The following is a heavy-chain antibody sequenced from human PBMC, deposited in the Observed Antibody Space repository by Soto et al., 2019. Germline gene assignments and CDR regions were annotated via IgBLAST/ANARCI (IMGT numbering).Heavy chain of an antibody. CDR1: GYTFTGYY. CDR2: INPNSGGT. J-gene: IGHJ6*02. Sequence: GAAVKVSCKASGYTFTGYYMHWVRQAPGQGLEWMGWINPNSGGTNYAQKFQGWVTMTRDTSISTAYMELSRLRSDDTAVYYCAXARGYSYAAYYYYGMDVWGQGTTVTVSS. CDR3: AXARGYSYAAYYYYGMDV. V-gene: IGHV1-2*04. D-gene: IGHD5-18*01.